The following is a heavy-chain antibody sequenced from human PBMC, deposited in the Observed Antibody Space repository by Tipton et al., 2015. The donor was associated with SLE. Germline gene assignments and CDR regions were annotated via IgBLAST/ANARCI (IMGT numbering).Heavy chain of an antibody. V-gene: IGHV3-23*01. CDR3: AKAPGAARRGYYMDV. D-gene: IGHD6-6*01. CDR2: ISGSGGST. J-gene: IGHJ6*03. CDR1: GFTFSSDA. Sequence: SLRLSCAASGFTFSSDAMSWVRQAPGKGLEWVSAISGSGGSTYYADSVKGRFTISRDNSKNTLYLQMNSLRAEDTAVYYCAKAPGAARRGYYMDVWGKGTTVTVSS.